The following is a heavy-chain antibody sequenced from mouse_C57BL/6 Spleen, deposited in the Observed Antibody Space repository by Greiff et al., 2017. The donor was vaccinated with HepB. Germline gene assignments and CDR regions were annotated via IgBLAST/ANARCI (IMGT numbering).Heavy chain of an antibody. CDR2: ISYDGSN. D-gene: IGHD1-1*01. V-gene: IGHV3-6*01. J-gene: IGHJ3*01. Sequence: VQLKESGPGLVKPSQSLSLTCSVTGYSITSGYYWNWIRQFPGNKLEWMGYISYDGSNNYNPSLKNRISITRDTSKNQFFLKLNSVTTEDTATYYCAREDYGGPWFAYWGQGTLVTVSA. CDR1: GYSITSGYY. CDR3: AREDYGGPWFAY.